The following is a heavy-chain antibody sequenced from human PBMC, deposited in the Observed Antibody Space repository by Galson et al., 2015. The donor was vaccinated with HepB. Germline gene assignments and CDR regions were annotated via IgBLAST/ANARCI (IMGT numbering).Heavy chain of an antibody. CDR3: AKDSSYCIGDSCHSDHYYYGMDV. D-gene: IGHD2-15*01. CDR2: TSYDGSNK. CDR1: GFTLRSHA. J-gene: IGHJ6*02. Sequence: SLRLSCAASGFTLRSHAMHWVRQAHGKGLEWVAVTSYDGSNKNYADSVKGRFTVSRDNSKNTVYLQMNSLKVEDTAVYFCAKDSSYCIGDSCHSDHYYYGMDVWGQGITVTVSS. V-gene: IGHV3-30*18.